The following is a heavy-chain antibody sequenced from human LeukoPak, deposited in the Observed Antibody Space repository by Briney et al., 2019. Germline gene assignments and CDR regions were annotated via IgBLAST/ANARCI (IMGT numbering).Heavy chain of an antibody. CDR1: GFDFSGFY. D-gene: IGHD2-15*01. J-gene: IGHJ4*02. Sequence: GGSLRLSCAASGFDFSGFYVHWVRQASGRGLEWVGLIRNKPNSYTTVYAASVKGRSTISRDDSKNTAYLQMNSLKAEDTAVYYCTRQECSGGSCSYVDFWGQRTLVTVSS. CDR2: IRNKPNSYTT. CDR3: TRQECSGGSCSYVDF. V-gene: IGHV3-73*01.